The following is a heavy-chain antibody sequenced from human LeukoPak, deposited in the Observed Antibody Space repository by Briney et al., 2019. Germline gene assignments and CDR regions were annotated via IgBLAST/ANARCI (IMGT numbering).Heavy chain of an antibody. CDR3: AREHTVTNYYYYYYMDV. D-gene: IGHD4-17*01. J-gene: IGHJ6*03. Sequence: GASVKVSCKASGYTFTSYYMHWVRQAPGQGLEWMGIINPSGGSTSYAQKFQGRVTMTRDMSTSTVYMELSSLRSEDTAVYYCAREHTVTNYYYYYYMDVWGKGTTVTVSS. V-gene: IGHV1-46*01. CDR2: INPSGGST. CDR1: GYTFTSYY.